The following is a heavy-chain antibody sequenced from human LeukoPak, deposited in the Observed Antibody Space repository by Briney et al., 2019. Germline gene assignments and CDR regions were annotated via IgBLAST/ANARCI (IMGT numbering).Heavy chain of an antibody. D-gene: IGHD3-22*01. CDR2: IRYDGSNK. CDR3: ARGLHFRVYDSSDYYPY. Sequence: PGGSLRLSCAASGFTFSSYGMHWVRQAPGKGLEWVAFIRYDGSNKYYADSVKGRFSISRDNSKNTVYLQMNSLRAEDTAVYYCARGLHFRVYDSSDYYPYWGQGTLVTVSS. J-gene: IGHJ4*02. V-gene: IGHV3-30*02. CDR1: GFTFSSYG.